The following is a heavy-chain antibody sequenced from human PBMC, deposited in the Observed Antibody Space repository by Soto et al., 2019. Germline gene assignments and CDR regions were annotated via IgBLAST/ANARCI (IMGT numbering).Heavy chain of an antibody. J-gene: IGHJ4*02. Sequence: SVKVSCKASGGTFSSYAISWVRQAPGQGLEWMGGIIPIFGTANYAQKFQGRVTITADKSTSTAYMELSSLRSEDTAVYYCARAGYSSGWYRGFYYFDYWGQGTMVTVSS. D-gene: IGHD6-19*01. CDR1: GGTFSSYA. CDR2: IIPIFGTA. CDR3: ARAGYSSGWYRGFYYFDY. V-gene: IGHV1-69*06.